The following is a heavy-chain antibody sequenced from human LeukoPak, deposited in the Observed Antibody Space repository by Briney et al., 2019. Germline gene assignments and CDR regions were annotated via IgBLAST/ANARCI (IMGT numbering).Heavy chain of an antibody. CDR3: ARAYDFWSGYYTGYNPPHDY. Sequence: ASVKVSCKASGYTFTSYGISWVRQAPGQGLEWMGWISAYNGNTNYAQKLQGRVTMTTDTSTSTAYMELRSLRSDDTAVYYCARAYDFWSGYYTGYNPPHDYWGQGTLVTVSS. CDR2: ISAYNGNT. CDR1: GYTFTSYG. J-gene: IGHJ4*02. V-gene: IGHV1-18*01. D-gene: IGHD3-3*01.